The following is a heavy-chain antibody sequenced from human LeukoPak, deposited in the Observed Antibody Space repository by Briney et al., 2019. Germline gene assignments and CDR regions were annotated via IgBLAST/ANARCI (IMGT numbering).Heavy chain of an antibody. CDR2: ISSSSSYI. V-gene: IGHV3-21*01. Sequence: GGSLRLSCVGTGFTFRTYGMTWVRQAPGKGLEWVSSISSSSSYIYYADSVKGRFTISRDNAKNSLYLQMNSLRAEDTAVYYCARDIYSYGYGYFDYWGQGTLVTVSS. J-gene: IGHJ4*02. CDR1: GFTFRTYG. CDR3: ARDIYSYGYGYFDY. D-gene: IGHD5-18*01.